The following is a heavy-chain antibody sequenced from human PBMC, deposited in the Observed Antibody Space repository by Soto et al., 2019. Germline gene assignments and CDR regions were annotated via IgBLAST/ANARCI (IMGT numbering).Heavy chain of an antibody. V-gene: IGHV4-39*01. Sequence: PSXTLSLTCTVSGGSISSSSYYWGGIRQPPGKGLEWIGSIYYSGSTYYNPSLKSRVTISVDTSKNQFSLKLSSVHAADTAVYYCARHQSHSSSYVDPWGQGTLVTVSS. CDR2: IYYSGST. J-gene: IGHJ5*02. CDR3: ARHQSHSSSYVDP. D-gene: IGHD6-13*01. CDR1: GGSISSSSYY.